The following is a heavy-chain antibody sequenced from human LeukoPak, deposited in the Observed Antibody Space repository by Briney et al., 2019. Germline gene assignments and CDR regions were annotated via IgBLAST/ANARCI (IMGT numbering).Heavy chain of an antibody. D-gene: IGHD4-23*01. J-gene: IGHJ4*02. CDR1: GGSISSGGYS. CDR2: IYHSGST. Sequence: SSETLSLTCAVSGGSISSGGYSWSWIRQPPGKGLEWIGYIYHSGSTYYNPSLKSRVTISVDRSKNQFSLKLSSVTAADTAVYYCYGGNSWDRNYWGQGTLVTVSS. CDR3: YGGNSWDRNY. V-gene: IGHV4-30-2*01.